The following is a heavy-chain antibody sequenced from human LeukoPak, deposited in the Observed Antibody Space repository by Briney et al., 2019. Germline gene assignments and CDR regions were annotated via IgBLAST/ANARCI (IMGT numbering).Heavy chain of an antibody. CDR3: ARTPLYCSGTSCYYSWFDP. D-gene: IGHD2-2*01. Sequence: RASVKVSCKASGYTFTGYYMHWVRQAPGQGLEWMGWINPNSGGTNYAQKFQGRVTMTRDTSISTAYIELSRLRSDDTAVYYCARTPLYCSGTSCYYSWFDPWGQGTLVTVSS. J-gene: IGHJ5*02. CDR2: INPNSGGT. CDR1: GYTFTGYY. V-gene: IGHV1-2*02.